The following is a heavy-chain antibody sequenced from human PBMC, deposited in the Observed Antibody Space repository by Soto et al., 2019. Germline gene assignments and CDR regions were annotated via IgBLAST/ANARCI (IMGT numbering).Heavy chain of an antibody. CDR1: GGSISSGGYS. CDR3: ARRKAEEYCSTTSSCLMIFDI. J-gene: IGHJ3*02. Sequence: SETLSLTCAVSGGSISSGGYSWSWIRQPPGKGLEWIGYIYHSGSNYYKPSLKSRVTISVDRSKNQFSLKLSSVTATDTAVYYCARRKAEEYCSTTSSCLMIFDIWGQGTMVTVSS. V-gene: IGHV4-30-2*01. D-gene: IGHD2-2*01. CDR2: IYHSGSN.